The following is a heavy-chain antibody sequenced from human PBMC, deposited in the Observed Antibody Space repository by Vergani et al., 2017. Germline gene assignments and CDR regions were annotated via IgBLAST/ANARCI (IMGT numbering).Heavy chain of an antibody. CDR3: ARGLFVAADRSCRFDP. V-gene: IGHV4-59*12. J-gene: IGHJ5*02. CDR2: IYYSGST. Sequence: QVQLQESGPGLVKPSETLSLTCTVSGGSISSYYWSWIRQPPGKGLEWIGYIYYSGSTNYNPSLKSRVTISVDTSKNQFSLKLSSVTAADTAVYYCARGLFVAADRSCRFDPWGQGTLVTVSS. D-gene: IGHD6-13*01. CDR1: GGSISSYY.